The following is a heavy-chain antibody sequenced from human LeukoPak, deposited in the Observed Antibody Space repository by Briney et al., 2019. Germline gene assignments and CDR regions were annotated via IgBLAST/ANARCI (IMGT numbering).Heavy chain of an antibody. CDR1: GYTFTRYG. D-gene: IGHD6-19*01. CDR3: ARDNGIAVAADY. CDR2: ISADNGNT. J-gene: IGHJ4*02. Sequence: ASVKVSCKASGYTFTRYGLSWVRQAPGQGLEWMGWISADNGNTHYAQKLQGRLTMTTDTSTSTAYMQLRSLRSDDTAIYYCARDNGIAVAADYWGQGTLVTVSS. V-gene: IGHV1-18*04.